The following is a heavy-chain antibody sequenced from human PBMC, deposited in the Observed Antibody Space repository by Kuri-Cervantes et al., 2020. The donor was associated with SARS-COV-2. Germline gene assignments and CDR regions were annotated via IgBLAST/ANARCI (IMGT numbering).Heavy chain of an antibody. CDR2: VKQDGSET. J-gene: IGHJ4*02. CDR1: GFTVNYYW. V-gene: IGHV3-7*03. D-gene: IGHD5-18*01. CDR3: VRLGAAYVDTLVVMRAVHYSDS. Sequence: GGSLRLSCAASGFTVNYYWMTWVRQAPGGGLEWVANVKQDGSETYYVESVKGRFTISRDNAKNSLYLQINSLRADDTAVYYCVRLGAAYVDTLVVMRAVHYSDSWGQGTLVTVSS.